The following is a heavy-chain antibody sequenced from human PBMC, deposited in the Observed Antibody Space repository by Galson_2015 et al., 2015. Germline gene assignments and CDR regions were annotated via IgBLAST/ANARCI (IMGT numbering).Heavy chain of an antibody. Sequence: SLRLSCASSGFTFSSHAMSWVRQAPGKGLEWVSGISGSGGNTYYADSVKGRFTISRDNSKNTLFLQMNSLRVDDTAVYYCTKGRPMATHYYGMDVWGQGTTVTVS. CDR2: ISGSGGNT. J-gene: IGHJ6*02. D-gene: IGHD3-10*01. CDR3: TKGRPMATHYYGMDV. CDR1: GFTFSSHA. V-gene: IGHV3-23*01.